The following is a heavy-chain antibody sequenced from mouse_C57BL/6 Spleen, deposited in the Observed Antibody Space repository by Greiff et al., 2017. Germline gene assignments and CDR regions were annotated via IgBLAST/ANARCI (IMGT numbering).Heavy chain of an antibody. Sequence: QVQLQQPGAELVKPGASVKMSCKASGYTFTSYWITWVKQRPGQGLEWIGDIYPGSGSTNYNEKFKSKATLTVDTSSSTAYMQLSSLTSEDSAVYYCARRVTTVDDWYFDVWGTGTTVTVAS. CDR2: IYPGSGST. J-gene: IGHJ1*03. CDR1: GYTFTSYW. D-gene: IGHD1-1*01. V-gene: IGHV1-55*01. CDR3: ARRVTTVDDWYFDV.